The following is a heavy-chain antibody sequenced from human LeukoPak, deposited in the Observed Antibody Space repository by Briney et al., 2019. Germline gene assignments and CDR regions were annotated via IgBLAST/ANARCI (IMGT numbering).Heavy chain of an antibody. J-gene: IGHJ4*02. CDR1: GFSFSYYG. D-gene: IGHD3-22*01. CDR2: ISGRGGSGRST. CDR3: ATSRYYYDSSGFLVDY. V-gene: IGHV3-23*01. Sequence: GGSLRLSCAASGFSFSYYGMSWVRQAPGKGLEWVSAISGRGGSGRSTYYADSVKGRFTISRDDSKNTLYLEMSSLRAEDTAIYYCATSRYYYDSSGFLVDYWGQGTLVTVSS.